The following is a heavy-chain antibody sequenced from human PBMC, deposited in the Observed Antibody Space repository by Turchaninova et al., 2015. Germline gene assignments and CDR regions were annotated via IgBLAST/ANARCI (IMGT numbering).Heavy chain of an antibody. CDR3: ARHGEGIFDY. V-gene: IGHV4-38-2*01. J-gene: IGHJ4*02. Sequence: QVQLQESXXGPVXPSETXSLTCAVSVTSLSRGYYGCWIRPPPGKGLEWIGTTHRSGMTDYNPSLESRVTISVDTSKNLFSLKLSSVTAADTAVYYCARHGEGIFDYWGQGTLVTVSS. CDR1: VTSLSRGYY. CDR2: THRSGMT. D-gene: IGHD3-10*01.